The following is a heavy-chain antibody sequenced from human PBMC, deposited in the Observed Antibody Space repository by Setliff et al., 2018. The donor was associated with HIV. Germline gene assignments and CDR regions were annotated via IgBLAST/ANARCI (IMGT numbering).Heavy chain of an antibody. Sequence: SETLSLTCSVSGGSISSRTYYWGWIRQPPGKGLEWLGSIYSSGTTSYNPSLSSRLTISVDTSKNQVSLRLSSVTAADTGVYYCARHRDPPGSRWIFYYYYMDLWGGGTTVTVSS. V-gene: IGHV4-39*01. CDR3: ARHRDPPGSRWIFYYYYMDL. CDR1: GGSISSRTYY. J-gene: IGHJ6*03. CDR2: IYSSGTT. D-gene: IGHD6-13*01.